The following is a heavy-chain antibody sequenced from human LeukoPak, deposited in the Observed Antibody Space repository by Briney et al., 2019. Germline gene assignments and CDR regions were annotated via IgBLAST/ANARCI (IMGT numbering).Heavy chain of an antibody. CDR3: AKPPYDSSDYYFH. J-gene: IGHJ4*02. V-gene: IGHV3-30*18. Sequence: PGGSLRLSCAASGFTFSSYGMHWVRQAPGKGLEWVAVISYDGSNKYYADSVKGRFTISRDNSKNTLYLQMNSLRAEDTAVYYCAKPPYDSSDYYFHWGQGTLVTVSS. CDR2: ISYDGSNK. D-gene: IGHD3-22*01. CDR1: GFTFSSYG.